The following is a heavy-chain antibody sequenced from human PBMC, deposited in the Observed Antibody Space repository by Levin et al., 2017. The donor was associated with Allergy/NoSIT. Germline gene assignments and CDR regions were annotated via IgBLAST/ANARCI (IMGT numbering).Heavy chain of an antibody. CDR2: ISTYNGNT. D-gene: IGHD3-10*01. CDR3: ASCSYGSGLPVDY. CDR1: GYTFTSYG. V-gene: IGHV1-18*01. J-gene: IGHJ4*02. Sequence: ASVKVSCKASGYTFTSYGISWVRQAPGQGLEWMGWISTYNGNTNYAQNLQGRVTMTTDTSTNTAYMELRSLRSEDTAVYYCASCSYGSGLPVDYWGQGTLVTVSS.